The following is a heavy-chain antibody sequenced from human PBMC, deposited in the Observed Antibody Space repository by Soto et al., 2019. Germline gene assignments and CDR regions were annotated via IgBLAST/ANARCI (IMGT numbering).Heavy chain of an antibody. Sequence: EVQLVESGGGSVQPGRSLRLSCVASGFTFESYAMHWVRQVPGKGLEWASGISWNNGSIGYEDSVKGRFTIARDNAQKSLYLEMNSLRVEAAVFYYCVKDSHDHWLVSHFEYWGQGALVTVCS. CDR1: GFTFESYA. J-gene: IGHJ4*02. CDR2: ISWNNGSI. V-gene: IGHV3-9*01. CDR3: VKDSHDHWLVSHFEY. D-gene: IGHD6-19*01.